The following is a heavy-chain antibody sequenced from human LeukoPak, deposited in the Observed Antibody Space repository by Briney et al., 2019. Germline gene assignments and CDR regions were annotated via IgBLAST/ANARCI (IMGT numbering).Heavy chain of an antibody. J-gene: IGHJ4*02. Sequence: ASVKVSCKASGYTFTSYYMHWVRQAPGQGLEWMGIINPSGGSTSYAQKFQGRVTMTRDTSTSTVYMKLSSLRSEDTDVYYCARTYYYDSSGYYPYYWGQGTLVTVSS. CDR1: GYTFTSYY. D-gene: IGHD3-22*01. V-gene: IGHV1-46*01. CDR2: INPSGGST. CDR3: ARTYYYDSSGYYPYY.